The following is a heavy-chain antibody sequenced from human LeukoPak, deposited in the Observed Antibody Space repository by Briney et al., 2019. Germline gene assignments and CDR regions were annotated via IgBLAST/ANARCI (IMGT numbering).Heavy chain of an antibody. V-gene: IGHV3-23*01. CDR3: AREATSSSGWYIDY. Sequence: QSGGSLRLSCAASGFTFTRYAMKWVRQAPGKGLEWVSTVSGPGDNTYYADSVKGRFTISRDNSKNTVYLQMNSLRAGDTAVYYCAREATSSSGWYIDYWGQGTLVTVSS. D-gene: IGHD6-25*01. CDR1: GFTFTRYA. CDR2: VSGPGDNT. J-gene: IGHJ4*02.